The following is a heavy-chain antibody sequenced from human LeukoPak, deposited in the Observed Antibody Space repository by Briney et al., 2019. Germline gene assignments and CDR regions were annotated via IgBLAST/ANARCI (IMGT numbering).Heavy chain of an antibody. CDR3: ARVGWGDASQHPIWLDP. D-gene: IGHD3-10*01. CDR2: VYHNRKT. Sequence: SETLSLTCTVSGGSISRASYYWGWIRQPPGTGLQWIANVYHNRKTAYNPSLSSRATTSVNTSRNQFSLRLNSVTAADTAVYYCARVGWGDASQHPIWLDPWGQGTLVTVSS. V-gene: IGHV4-39*07. J-gene: IGHJ5*02. CDR1: GGSISRASYY.